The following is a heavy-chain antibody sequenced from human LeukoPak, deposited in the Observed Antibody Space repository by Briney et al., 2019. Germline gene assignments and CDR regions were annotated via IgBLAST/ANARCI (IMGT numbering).Heavy chain of an antibody. CDR2: IYTSGST. D-gene: IGHD2-2*01. CDR1: GGSISSYY. V-gene: IGHV4-4*09. J-gene: IGHJ4*02. Sequence: SETPSLTCTGSGGSISSYYWSWIRQPPGKGLEWIGYIYTSGSTNYNPSLKSRVTISVDTSKNQFSLKLSSVTAADTAVYYCARHRDCSSTSCYFDYWGQGTLVTVSS. CDR3: ARHRDCSSTSCYFDY.